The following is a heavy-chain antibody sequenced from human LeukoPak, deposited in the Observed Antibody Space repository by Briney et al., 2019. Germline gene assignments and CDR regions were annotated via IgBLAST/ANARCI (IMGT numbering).Heavy chain of an antibody. CDR1: GFSFADYA. CDR3: TGDRLMAGQYLIDY. Sequence: GESLRLSCATSGFSFADYAVSWVRQAPGKGLEWVGPIRGRTYSGTTDYAASVKGRFIISRDDSKSIAYLQMNSLIIEDTAMYYCTGDRLMAGQYLIDYWGQGTLVTVSS. D-gene: IGHD6-19*01. CDR2: IRGRTYSGTT. J-gene: IGHJ4*02. V-gene: IGHV3-49*04.